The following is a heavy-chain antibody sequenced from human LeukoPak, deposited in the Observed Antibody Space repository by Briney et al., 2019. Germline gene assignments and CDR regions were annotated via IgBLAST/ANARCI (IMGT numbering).Heavy chain of an antibody. V-gene: IGHV4-34*01. Sequence: PSETLSLTCAVYGGSFSGYYWSWIRQPPGKGLEWIGEINHSGSTNYNPSLKSRVTISVDTSKNQFSLKLSSVTAADTAVYYCARRHSGSYYFDYWGQGTLVTVSS. CDR2: INHSGST. D-gene: IGHD1-26*01. CDR1: GGSFSGYY. J-gene: IGHJ4*02. CDR3: ARRHSGSYYFDY.